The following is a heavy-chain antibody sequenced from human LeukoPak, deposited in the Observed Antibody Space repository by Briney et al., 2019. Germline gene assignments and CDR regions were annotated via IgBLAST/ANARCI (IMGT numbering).Heavy chain of an antibody. CDR3: AKHLYVDTAMVSLFDY. CDR1: GFTFSSYA. V-gene: IGHV3-23*01. CDR2: ISGSGGST. J-gene: IGHJ4*02. D-gene: IGHD5-18*01. Sequence: GGSLRLSCAASGFTFSSYAMSRVRQAPGKGLEWVSAISGSGGSTYYADSVKGRFTISRDNSKNTLYLQMNSLRAEDTAVYYCAKHLYVDTAMVSLFDYWGQGTLVTVSS.